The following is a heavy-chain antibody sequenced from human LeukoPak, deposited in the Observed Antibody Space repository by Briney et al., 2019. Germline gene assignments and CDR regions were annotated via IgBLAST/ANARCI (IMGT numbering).Heavy chain of an antibody. Sequence: GGSLRLSCSASGFTFTDYYMSWIRQAPGKGLEWVSYISPSGTVVYYGDSVRGRFTISRDNAKKSLYLQMNSLRAEDTAVYYCARDYNCWGQGTLVTVSS. V-gene: IGHV3-11*01. J-gene: IGHJ4*02. CDR2: ISPSGTVV. CDR1: GFTFTDYY. D-gene: IGHD3-10*01. CDR3: ARDYNC.